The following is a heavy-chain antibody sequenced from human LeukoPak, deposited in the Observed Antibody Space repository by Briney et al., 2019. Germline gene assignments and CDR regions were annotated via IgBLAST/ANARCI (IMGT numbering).Heavy chain of an antibody. CDR3: ARDPTLPGTAEYFQH. J-gene: IGHJ1*01. CDR2: ISGSGGSGGNT. Sequence: GGSLRLSCVASGFTFSNYAMSWVRQAPGKGLEWVSVISGSGGSGGNTHYADSAKGRFTISRDNSKNTLYLQMNSLRAEDTAVYYCARDPTLPGTAEYFQHWGQGTLVTVSS. V-gene: IGHV3-23*01. CDR1: GFTFSNYA. D-gene: IGHD6-13*01.